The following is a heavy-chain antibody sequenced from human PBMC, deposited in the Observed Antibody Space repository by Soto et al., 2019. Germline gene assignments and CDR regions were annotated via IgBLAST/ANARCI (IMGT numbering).Heavy chain of an antibody. CDR1: GFTVSSKY. V-gene: IGHV3-53*01. CDR2: IYGGGTT. CDR3: VQTTGWPGFDF. J-gene: IGHJ4*02. Sequence: EVQLVESGGGLIQPGGSLRLSCAASGFTVSSKYMTWVRQAPGKGLEWVSVIYGGGTTYYADSVKGRFTISRDNSKNTLYFQMNSLRVEDTAVYYCVQTTGWPGFDFWGQGTLVTVSS. D-gene: IGHD6-19*01.